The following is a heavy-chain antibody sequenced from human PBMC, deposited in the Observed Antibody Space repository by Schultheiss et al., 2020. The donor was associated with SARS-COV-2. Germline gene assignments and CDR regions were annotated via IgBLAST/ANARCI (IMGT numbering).Heavy chain of an antibody. D-gene: IGHD2-2*03. Sequence: LKISCAVSGFTFSSYGMDWVRQAPGKGLEWVAAISDDGSNKYYADSVKGRFTISRDKSKNTLYLQMNSLRAEDTAVYYCAKASGYCSSTSCPFDAFDSWGQGTMATVSS. CDR2: ISDDGSNK. CDR3: AKASGYCSSTSCPFDAFDS. CDR1: GFTFSSYG. V-gene: IGHV3-30*18. J-gene: IGHJ3*02.